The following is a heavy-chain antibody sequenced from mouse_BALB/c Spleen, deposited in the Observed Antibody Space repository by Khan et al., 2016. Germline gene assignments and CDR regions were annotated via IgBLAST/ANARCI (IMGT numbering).Heavy chain of an antibody. Sequence: EVKLLESGGGLVQPGGSLKLSCAAAGFDFSRYWMSWVRQAPGKGLEWIGEINPDSSTINYTPSLKDKFIISRDNAKNTLYLQMSKVRSEDTALYYCTRLGYYGYFDYWGQGTTLTVSS. V-gene: IGHV4-1*02. D-gene: IGHD1-1*01. CDR3: TRLGYYGYFDY. CDR1: GFDFSRYW. J-gene: IGHJ2*01. CDR2: INPDSSTI.